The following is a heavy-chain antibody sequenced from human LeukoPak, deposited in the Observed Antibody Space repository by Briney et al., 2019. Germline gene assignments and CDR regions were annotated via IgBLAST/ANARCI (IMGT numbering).Heavy chain of an antibody. Sequence: GSLRLSCAASGFTVSSNYMSWVRQAPGKGLEWVSVIYSGGSTYYADSVKGRFTISRDNSKNTLYLQMNSLRAEDTAVYYCARDQVVGAPGAFVIWGQGTMVTVSS. V-gene: IGHV3-53*01. J-gene: IGHJ3*02. CDR2: IYSGGST. CDR1: GFTVSSNY. D-gene: IGHD1-26*01. CDR3: ARDQVVGAPGAFVI.